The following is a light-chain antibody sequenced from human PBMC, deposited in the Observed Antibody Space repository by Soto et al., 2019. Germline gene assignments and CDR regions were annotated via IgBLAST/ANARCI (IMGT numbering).Light chain of an antibody. V-gene: IGKV3-20*01. CDR1: QTVSNNY. Sequence: EIVLTQSPGTLSLSPGDTATLSCRASQTVSNNYLVWYQQKPGQAPSLLIHGASTRAAGIPDRFSGSGSGTDFTLTITRLEAEDFAVYYCHQYGDTPPRTVCQGTKLEIK. CDR3: HQYGDTPPRT. J-gene: IGKJ2*01. CDR2: GAS.